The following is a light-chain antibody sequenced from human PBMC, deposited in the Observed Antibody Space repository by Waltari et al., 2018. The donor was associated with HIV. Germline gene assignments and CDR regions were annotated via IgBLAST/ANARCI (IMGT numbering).Light chain of an antibody. V-gene: IGKV4-1*01. CDR2: GTS. CDR1: QSALYTYHNYNY. J-gene: IGKJ2*01. CDR3: QQNSGPPYT. Sequence: VMTTTSHALAALPGGRGTINSNTAQSALYTYHNYNYLTRDQAKPGQPPRLPNIGTSTRDSGVPDRFSGSGSGTDFPLTISSLQAEDVVVYYCQQNSGPPYTFGQGTKLEIK.